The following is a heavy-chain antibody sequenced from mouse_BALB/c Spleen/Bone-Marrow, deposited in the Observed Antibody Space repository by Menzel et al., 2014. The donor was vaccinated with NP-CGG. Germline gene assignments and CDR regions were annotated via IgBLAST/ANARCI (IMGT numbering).Heavy chain of an antibody. CDR2: IWAGGST. J-gene: IGHJ1*01. CDR1: GFSLTSYG. CDR3: ARKDYGSRGGYFDV. V-gene: IGHV2-9*02. D-gene: IGHD1-1*01. Sequence: VHLVESGPGLVAPSQSLSITCTVSGFSLTSYGVHWVRQPPGKGLEWLGLIWAGGSTNYNSALMSRLSISKDNSKSXVFLKMNSLQTDDTAMYYCARKDYGSRGGYFDVWGAGTTVTVSS.